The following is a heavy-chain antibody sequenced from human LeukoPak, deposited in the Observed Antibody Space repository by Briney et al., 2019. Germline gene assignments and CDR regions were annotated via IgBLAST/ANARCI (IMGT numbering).Heavy chain of an antibody. CDR3: AFKTTVTTLEDY. V-gene: IGHV4-34*01. CDR2: INHSGST. CDR1: GGSFSDYY. D-gene: IGHD4-11*01. J-gene: IGHJ4*02. Sequence: SETLSLTCAVYGGSFSDYYWSWIRQPPGKGLEWIGEINHSGSTNYNPSLKSRVTISVDTSKNQFSLKLSSVTAADTAVYYCAFKTTVTTLEDYWGQGTLVTVSS.